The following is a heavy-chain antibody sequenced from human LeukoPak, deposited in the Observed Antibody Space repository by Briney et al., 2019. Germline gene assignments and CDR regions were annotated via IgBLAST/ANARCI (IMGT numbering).Heavy chain of an antibody. CDR1: GFIFNNFG. Sequence: PGGSLRLSCTASGFIFNNFGLMWVRQAPGKGLEWVSAISNDGGGTTYADFVKGRFTISRDNSKNTLFLQMNSLRAEDTAPYYCAKGSSGYFADLWGQGTLVTVSS. CDR3: AKGSSGYFADL. CDR2: ISNDGGGT. D-gene: IGHD3-22*01. J-gene: IGHJ5*02. V-gene: IGHV3-23*01.